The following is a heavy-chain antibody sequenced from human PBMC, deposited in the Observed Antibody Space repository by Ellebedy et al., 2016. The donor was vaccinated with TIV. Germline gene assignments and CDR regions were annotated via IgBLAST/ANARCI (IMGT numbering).Heavy chain of an antibody. CDR1: GFTFSSYA. CDR2: IYSGGST. V-gene: IGHV3-66*01. Sequence: GESLKISCAASGFTFSSYAMSWVRQAPGKGLEWVSVIYSGGSTYYADSVKGRFTISRDNSKNTLYLQMNSLRAEDTAVYYCASDMVDWGQGTLVTVSS. D-gene: IGHD3-10*01. J-gene: IGHJ4*02. CDR3: ASDMVD.